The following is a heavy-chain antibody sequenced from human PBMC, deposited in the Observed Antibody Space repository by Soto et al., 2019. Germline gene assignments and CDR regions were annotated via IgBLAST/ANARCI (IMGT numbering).Heavy chain of an antibody. D-gene: IGHD2-15*01. V-gene: IGHV3-21*01. CDR3: TRGSSEAEFDS. Sequence: EVQLVESGGGLVKPGGSLRLSCAASGFTFSSYSMNWVRQAPGKGLEWVSTITSGRTYIYYADSVKGRFTISRDNAKNSLYRQVNSLRAEDTAVYYCTRGSSEAEFDSWGQGTLVTVSS. CDR2: ITSGRTYI. J-gene: IGHJ4*02. CDR1: GFTFSSYS.